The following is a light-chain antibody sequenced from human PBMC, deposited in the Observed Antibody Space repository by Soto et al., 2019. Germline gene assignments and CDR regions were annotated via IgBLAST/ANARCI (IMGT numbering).Light chain of an antibody. J-gene: IGKJ2*01. CDR2: AAS. CDR1: QSISSY. Sequence: DIEMTQSPSSLSASVGDRVTITCRASQSISSYLNWYQQKPGKAPKLLIYAASSLQSGVPSRFSGSGSGTDFTLTISSLQPEDFETYYCQQSYSTPGQVTFGQGIKLEIK. CDR3: QQSYSTPGQVT. V-gene: IGKV1-39*01.